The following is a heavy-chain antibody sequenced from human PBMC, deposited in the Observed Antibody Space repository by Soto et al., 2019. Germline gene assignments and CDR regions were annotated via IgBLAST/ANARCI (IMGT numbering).Heavy chain of an antibody. CDR1: GFTFSSYW. CDR3: ARNFGTIFGVVMPFDY. CDR2: IKQDGSEK. Sequence: EVQLVESGGGLVQPGGSLRLSCAASGFTFSSYWMSWVRQAPGKGLEWVANIKQDGSEKYYVDSVKGRFTISRDNAKNSLYLQMNSLRAEDTAVYYCARNFGTIFGVVMPFDYWGQGTLVTVSS. V-gene: IGHV3-7*01. D-gene: IGHD3-3*01. J-gene: IGHJ4*02.